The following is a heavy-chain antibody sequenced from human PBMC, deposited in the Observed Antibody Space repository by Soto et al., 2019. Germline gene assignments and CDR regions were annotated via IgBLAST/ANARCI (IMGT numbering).Heavy chain of an antibody. CDR3: ARTGLTTKDYYYYYYMDV. CDR2: IYYSGST. V-gene: IGHV4-59*01. J-gene: IGHJ6*03. CDR1: GGSISSYY. Sequence: SETLSLTCTVSGGSISSYYWSWIRQPPGKGLGWIGYIYYSGSTNYNPSLKSRVTISVDTSKNQFSLKLSSVTAADTAVYYCARTGLTTKDYYYYYYMDVWGKGTTVTVS. D-gene: IGHD3-22*01.